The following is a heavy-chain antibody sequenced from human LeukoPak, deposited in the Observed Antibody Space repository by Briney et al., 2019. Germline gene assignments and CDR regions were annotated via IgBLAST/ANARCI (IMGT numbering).Heavy chain of an antibody. D-gene: IGHD3-22*01. CDR2: INPNSGGT. CDR1: GYTFTGYY. J-gene: IGHJ4*02. CDR3: ARATRYYYDSSGYYYIGY. Sequence: ASVKVSCKASGYTFTGYYMHWVRQAPGQGLEWMGWINPNSGGTNYAQKFQGRVTMTRDTSISTAYMELSRLRSADTAVYYCARATRYYYDSSGYYYIGYWGQGTLVTVSS. V-gene: IGHV1-2*02.